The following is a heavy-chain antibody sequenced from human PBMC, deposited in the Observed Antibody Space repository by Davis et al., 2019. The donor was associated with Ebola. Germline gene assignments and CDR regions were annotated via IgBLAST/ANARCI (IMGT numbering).Heavy chain of an antibody. J-gene: IGHJ6*02. CDR3: ARWYCSGGSCYTTRREYYGMDV. D-gene: IGHD2-15*01. CDR1: GYTFTSYG. V-gene: IGHV1-18*01. Sequence: AASVKVSCKASGYTFTSYGISWVRQAPGQGLEWMGWISAYNGNTNYAQKLQGRVTMTTDTSTSTAYMELRSLRSEDTAVYYCARWYCSGGSCYTTRREYYGMDVWGQGTTVTVSS. CDR2: ISAYNGNT.